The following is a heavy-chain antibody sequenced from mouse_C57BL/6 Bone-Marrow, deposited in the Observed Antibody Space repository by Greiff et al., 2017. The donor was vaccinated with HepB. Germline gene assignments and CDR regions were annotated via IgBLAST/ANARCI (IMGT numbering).Heavy chain of an antibody. V-gene: IGHV1-53*01. Sequence: QVQLQQPGPELVKPGASVKLSCKASGYTFTSYWMHWVKQRPGQGLEWIGNINPSNGGTNYNEKFKSKATLTVDKSSSTAYMQLSSLTSEDSAVYYCARVRLTGTYAMDYWGQGTSVTVSS. CDR2: INPSNGGT. J-gene: IGHJ4*01. CDR1: GYTFTSYW. D-gene: IGHD4-1*01. CDR3: ARVRLTGTYAMDY.